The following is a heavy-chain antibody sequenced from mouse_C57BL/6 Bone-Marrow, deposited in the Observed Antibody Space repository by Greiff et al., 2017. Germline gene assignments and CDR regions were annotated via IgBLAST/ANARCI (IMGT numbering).Heavy chain of an antibody. J-gene: IGHJ3*01. Sequence: VQLKESGPGLVAPSQSLSITCTVSGFSFTSYGVDWVRQPPGKGLAWLGVIWGAGSTHYNSAIMSRQSIRKDNSKSQVFLKMNSLQTEDTAMYYCAKRHYYSSPFAYWGQGTLVTGSA. CDR1: GFSFTSYG. V-gene: IGHV2-9*01. D-gene: IGHD2-5*01. CDR2: IWGAGST. CDR3: AKRHYYSSPFAY.